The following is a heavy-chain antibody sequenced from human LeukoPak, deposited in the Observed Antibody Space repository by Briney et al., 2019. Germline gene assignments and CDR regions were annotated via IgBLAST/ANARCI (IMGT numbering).Heavy chain of an antibody. D-gene: IGHD3-22*01. CDR2: IFYDGTIY. V-gene: IGHV3-30*04. Sequence: GGSLRLSCTASGFTFDNFAMHWVRQAPGKGLEWVAVIFYDGTIYYYADSVKGRFTISRDNSKNTLYLQMRSLRPDDTAVCYCARDPRGPTGYDSPGRDTFDSWGQGSLVAVSS. J-gene: IGHJ4*02. CDR3: ARDPRGPTGYDSPGRDTFDS. CDR1: GFTFDNFA.